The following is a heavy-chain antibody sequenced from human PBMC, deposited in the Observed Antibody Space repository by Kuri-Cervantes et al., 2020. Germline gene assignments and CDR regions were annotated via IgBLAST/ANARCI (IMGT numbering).Heavy chain of an antibody. CDR2: ISSSSSYI. D-gene: IGHD1-26*01. Sequence: GGSLRLSCAASVFTFSSYSMNWVRQAPGKGLEWVSSISSSSSYISYADSVKGRFTISRDNAKNSRYLQMNSLRAEDTAVYYCARDGGATGDAFDIWGKGTMVT. V-gene: IGHV3-21*01. CDR3: ARDGGATGDAFDI. J-gene: IGHJ3*02. CDR1: VFTFSSYS.